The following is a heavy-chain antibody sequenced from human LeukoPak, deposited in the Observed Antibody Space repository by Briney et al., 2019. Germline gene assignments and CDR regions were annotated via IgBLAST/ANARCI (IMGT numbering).Heavy chain of an antibody. D-gene: IGHD6-19*01. CDR2: IYYSGST. Sequence: PSETLSLTCTVSGGSISSGDYYWSWIRQPPGKGLELIGCIYYSGSTYYNPSLKSRVTISVDTSKNQFSLKLSSVTAADTAVYYCARETDGGEIAVAGVDYWGQGTLVTVSS. CDR3: ARETDGGEIAVAGVDY. J-gene: IGHJ4*02. V-gene: IGHV4-30-4*01. CDR1: GGSISSGDYY.